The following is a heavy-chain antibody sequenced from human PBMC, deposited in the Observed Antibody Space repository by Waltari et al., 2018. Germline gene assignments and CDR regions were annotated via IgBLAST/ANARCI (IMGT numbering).Heavy chain of an antibody. Sequence: EVQLVESGGGVVRPGGSLRLSCAASGFTFDDSGMSWVRQAPGKGLEWVSGMNWNGDSTGYADAVKSRFAISRDNAKNSLYLQMNSLRAEDTALYYCARDSSSSSLAAFDIWGQGTMVTVSS. CDR3: ARDSSSSSLAAFDI. J-gene: IGHJ3*02. V-gene: IGHV3-20*04. CDR1: GFTFDDSG. D-gene: IGHD6-6*01. CDR2: MNWNGDST.